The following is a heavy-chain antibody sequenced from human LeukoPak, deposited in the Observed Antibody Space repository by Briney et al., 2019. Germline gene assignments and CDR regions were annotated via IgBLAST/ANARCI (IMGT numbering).Heavy chain of an antibody. J-gene: IGHJ4*02. CDR2: INADNGDT. Sequence: ASVKVSCKASGYTFTGYYIHWVRQAPGQGLEWMGWINADNGDTNYAQKLQGRVTMTTDTSTSTAYMELRSLRSDDTAVYYCARDTPFENIVVVVAAPEYFDYWGQGTLVTVSS. CDR1: GYTFTGYY. D-gene: IGHD2-15*01. V-gene: IGHV1-18*04. CDR3: ARDTPFENIVVVVAAPEYFDY.